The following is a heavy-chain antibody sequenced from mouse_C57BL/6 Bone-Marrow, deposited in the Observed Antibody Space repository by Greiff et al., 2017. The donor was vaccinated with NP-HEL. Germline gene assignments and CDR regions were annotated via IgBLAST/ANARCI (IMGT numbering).Heavy chain of an antibody. J-gene: IGHJ4*01. Sequence: EVKVEESGGGLVQPGGSMKLSCVASGFTFSNYWMNWVRQSPEKGLEWVAQIRLKSDNYATHYAESVKGRFTISRDDSKSSVYLQMNNLRAEDTGIYYCTSYGKPLYYAMDYWGQGTSVTVSS. CDR2: IRLKSDNYAT. D-gene: IGHD2-1*01. CDR1: GFTFSNYW. V-gene: IGHV6-3*01. CDR3: TSYGKPLYYAMDY.